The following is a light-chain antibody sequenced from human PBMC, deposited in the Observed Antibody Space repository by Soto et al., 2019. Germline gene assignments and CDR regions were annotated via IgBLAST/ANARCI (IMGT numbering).Light chain of an antibody. Sequence: IVTTPSPDALAVFLGERATINCKSSQSVLYSSNNKNSVAWYQQKPGHPPQLLIYCASTRESGVPDRFSGGRCGTEFTLTISSSLSAGFLVYYFQQYNYWLPVTFGQGTRLEIK. J-gene: IGKJ5*01. CDR1: QSVLYSSNNKNS. CDR3: QQYNYWLPVT. CDR2: CAS. V-gene: IGKV4-1*01.